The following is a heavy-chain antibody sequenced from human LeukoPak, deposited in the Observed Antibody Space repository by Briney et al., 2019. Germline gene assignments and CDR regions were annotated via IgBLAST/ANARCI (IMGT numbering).Heavy chain of an antibody. V-gene: IGHV3-33*06. CDR2: IWYDGSNK. D-gene: IGHD3-9*01. J-gene: IGHJ4*02. Sequence: GRSLRLSCAASGFIFSHHGMHWVRQAPGKGLEWVAIIWYDGSNKYYTDSVKGRFTISRDNSKNTLYLQMNSLRAEDTAVYYCAKLDILTGYPDYWGQGTLVTVSS. CDR3: AKLDILTGYPDY. CDR1: GFIFSHHG.